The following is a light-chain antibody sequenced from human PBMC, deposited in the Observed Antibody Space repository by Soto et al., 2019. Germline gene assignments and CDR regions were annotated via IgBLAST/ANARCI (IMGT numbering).Light chain of an antibody. CDR2: DAS. CDR3: QHCSFYPLT. V-gene: IGKV1-5*01. CDR1: ERINGW. Sequence: DIQMTQSPSTLSVSVGDRVTITCRASERINGWLAWYQQKPGTAPRILIYDASKLESGVPSRQSGSGSGAEYTLTISSLQPDEFATYYCQHCSFYPLTFGGGTKVEL. J-gene: IGKJ4*01.